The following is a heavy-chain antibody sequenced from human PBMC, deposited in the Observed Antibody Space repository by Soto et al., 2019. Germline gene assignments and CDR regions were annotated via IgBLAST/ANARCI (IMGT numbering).Heavy chain of an antibody. CDR3: AGDPISAGWFGESLDS. J-gene: IGHJ4*02. CDR1: GFTFTTLG. V-gene: IGHV3-30*03. CDR2: ISYDGNTK. D-gene: IGHD3-10*01. Sequence: QVQLVESGGGVVQPGRSLRLSCAASGFTFTTLGMHWVRQAPGKGLEWVALISYDGNTKYYADSVKGRFTISRDNAKNTVYLQMMGLRPEDRAVYYCAGDPISAGWFGESLDSWGQGTLCTVSS.